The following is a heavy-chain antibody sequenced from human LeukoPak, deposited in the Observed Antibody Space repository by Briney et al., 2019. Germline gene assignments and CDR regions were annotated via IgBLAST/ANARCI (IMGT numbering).Heavy chain of an antibody. CDR3: AKDLLKEGSYGSGIDWFDP. V-gene: IGHV3-30*02. D-gene: IGHD3-10*01. Sequence: GGSLRLSCAASGFIFSNYGMHWVRQAPGKGLEWVSFIRYDGSHKHYADSVKGRFTISRENSKKTLYLQMNSLRPEDTAMYYYAKDLLKEGSYGSGIDWFDPWGRGAQVTVSS. CDR1: GFIFSNYG. J-gene: IGHJ5*02. CDR2: IRYDGSHK.